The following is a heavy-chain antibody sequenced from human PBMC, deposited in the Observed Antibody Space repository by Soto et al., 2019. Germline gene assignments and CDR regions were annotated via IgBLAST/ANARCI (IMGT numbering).Heavy chain of an antibody. D-gene: IGHD3-10*01. J-gene: IGHJ6*02. CDR1: GFTFSSYS. V-gene: IGHV3-48*02. Sequence: GGSLRLSCAASGFTFSSYSMNWVRQAPGKGLEWVSYISSSSSTIYYADSVKGRFTISRDNAKNSLYLQMNSLRDEDTAVYYCARERGVVRGDPHYYGMDVWGQGTTVTVSS. CDR3: ARERGVVRGDPHYYGMDV. CDR2: ISSSSSTI.